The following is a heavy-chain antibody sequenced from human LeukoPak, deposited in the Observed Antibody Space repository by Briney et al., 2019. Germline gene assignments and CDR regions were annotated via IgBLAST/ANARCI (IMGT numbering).Heavy chain of an antibody. CDR3: AKESYSSSRQRRLPIDY. Sequence: GGSLRLSCAASGFTFSSYAMSWVRQAPGKGLEWVSAISGSGGSTYYADSVKGRFTISRDNSKNTLYLQMNSLRAEDTAVYYCAKESYSSSRQRRLPIDYWGQGTLVTVSS. CDR1: GFTFSSYA. V-gene: IGHV3-23*01. J-gene: IGHJ4*02. D-gene: IGHD6-13*01. CDR2: ISGSGGST.